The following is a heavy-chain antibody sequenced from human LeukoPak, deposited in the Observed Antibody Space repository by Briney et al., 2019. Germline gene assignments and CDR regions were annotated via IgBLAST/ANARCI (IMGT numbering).Heavy chain of an antibody. Sequence: GESLKISCKGSGYSFASYWIGWGGQLPGKGLEWRGVIYPGDSATRYSPSLQGQVTISADKSISTAYLQWSSLTASDTAMYYCARQRGWDRRTWYIDYWGQGTLVTVSS. CDR1: GYSFASYW. J-gene: IGHJ4*02. D-gene: IGHD1-26*01. CDR2: IYPGDSAT. CDR3: ARQRGWDRRTWYIDY. V-gene: IGHV5-51*01.